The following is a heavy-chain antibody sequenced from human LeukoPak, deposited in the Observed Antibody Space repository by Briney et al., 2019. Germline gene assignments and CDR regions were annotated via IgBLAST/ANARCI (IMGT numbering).Heavy chain of an antibody. D-gene: IGHD1-26*01. V-gene: IGHV1-69*05. CDR2: IIPIFGTA. J-gene: IGHJ4*02. Sequence: SVKVSCKASGGTFSSYAISWVRQAPGQGLEWMGGIIPIFGTANYAQKLQGRVTMTTDTSTSTAYMELRSLRSDDTAVYYCATHPRPTYWGQGTLVTVSS. CDR1: GGTFSSYA. CDR3: ATHPRPTY.